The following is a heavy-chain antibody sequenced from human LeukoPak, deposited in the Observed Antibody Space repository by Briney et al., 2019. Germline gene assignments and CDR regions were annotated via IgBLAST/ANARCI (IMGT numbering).Heavy chain of an antibody. Sequence: PGGSLRLSCAASGFTVSSNYMSWVRQAPGKGLEWIGYITGSIYFSGSTSYDPSLESRVTISVDTSKNQFSLTLNSVTAADTAVYYCARDSRDYGSGSYWDVWGQGTPVTVSS. J-gene: IGHJ6*02. CDR1: GFTVSSNY. CDR2: ITGSIYFSGST. CDR3: ARDSRDYGSGSYWDV. D-gene: IGHD3-10*01. V-gene: IGHV4-59*02.